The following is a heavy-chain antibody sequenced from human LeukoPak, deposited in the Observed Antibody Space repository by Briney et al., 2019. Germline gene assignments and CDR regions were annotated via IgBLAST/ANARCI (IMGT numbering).Heavy chain of an antibody. CDR1: GFTFSDYY. Sequence: GGSLKLSCAASGFTFSDYYMSWIRQAPGKGLEWISYISTSGTTTYHADSVKGRFTISRDDAKNSLYLQMNSLRADDTALYYCARVRGSYSVDYWGQGTLVTVSS. V-gene: IGHV3-11*04. CDR2: ISTSGTTT. J-gene: IGHJ4*02. D-gene: IGHD3-10*01. CDR3: ARVRGSYSVDY.